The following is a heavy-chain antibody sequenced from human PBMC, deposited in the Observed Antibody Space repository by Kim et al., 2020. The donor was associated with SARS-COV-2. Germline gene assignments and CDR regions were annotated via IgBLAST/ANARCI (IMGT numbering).Heavy chain of an antibody. Sequence: VRQAPGQGLEWMGWINPYSGDTNYAQKFQGRVTMTRDTSISTPYVELTSLRSDDTAVYYCARSAHFWSGHYLDLWGQGTLITVSP. CDR3: ARSAHFWSGHYLDL. J-gene: IGHJ5*02. D-gene: IGHD3-3*01. CDR2: INPYSGDT. V-gene: IGHV1-2*02.